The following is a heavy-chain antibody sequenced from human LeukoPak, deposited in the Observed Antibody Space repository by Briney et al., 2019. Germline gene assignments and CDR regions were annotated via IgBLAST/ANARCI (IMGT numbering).Heavy chain of an antibody. D-gene: IGHD2-8*02. CDR2: VYYSGST. J-gene: IGHJ4*02. CDR1: RGSISSSSYS. CDR3: ARDTGGYSSFDY. V-gene: IGHV4-39*01. Sequence: PSQTLSLTCTVSRGSISSSSYSWGWLRQPPGKGLEWIATVYYSGSTYYDPSLRRRVTISADTSKNQFSLKLSSVTAADTAVYYCARDTGGYSSFDYWGQGTLVTVSS.